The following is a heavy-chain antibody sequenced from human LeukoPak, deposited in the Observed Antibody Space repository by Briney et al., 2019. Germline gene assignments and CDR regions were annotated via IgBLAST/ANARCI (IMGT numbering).Heavy chain of an antibody. V-gene: IGHV4-59*01. CDR1: GGSISSYY. Sequence: SETLSLTCTVSGGSISSYYWSWIRQPPGKGLEWIGYIYYSGSTNYNPSLKSRVTISVDTSKNQFSLKLSSVTAADTAVYYCARGSYRQPFDYWGQGTLVTVSS. CDR2: IYYSGST. CDR3: ARGSYRQPFDY. J-gene: IGHJ4*02. D-gene: IGHD1-26*01.